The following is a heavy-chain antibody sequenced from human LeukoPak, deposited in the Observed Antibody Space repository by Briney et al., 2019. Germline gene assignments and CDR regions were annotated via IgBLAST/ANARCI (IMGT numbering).Heavy chain of an antibody. Sequence: SETLSLTCAVYGGSFSGYYWSWIRQPPGKGLEWIGEINHSGSTNYNPSLKSRVTISVDTSKNQFSLKLSSVTAADTAVYYCARTRFYGYCDYWGQGTLVTVSS. J-gene: IGHJ4*02. V-gene: IGHV4-34*01. D-gene: IGHD3-10*01. CDR2: INHSGST. CDR3: ARTRFYGYCDY. CDR1: GGSFSGYY.